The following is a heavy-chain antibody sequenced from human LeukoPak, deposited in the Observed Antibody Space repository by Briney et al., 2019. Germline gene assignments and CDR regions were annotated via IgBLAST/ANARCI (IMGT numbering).Heavy chain of an antibody. V-gene: IGHV3-21*01. Sequence: GGSLRLSCAASGFTFSGYSMNWVRQAPGKGLEWVSYISSRSSYINYADSVKGRFTISRDNAKNSLYLQMNSLRAEDTAVYYCAKERSIDAGAVPASTDHWGQGTLVTVSS. CDR3: AKERSIDAGAVPASTDH. J-gene: IGHJ5*02. D-gene: IGHD2-2*01. CDR1: GFTFSGYS. CDR2: ISSRSSYI.